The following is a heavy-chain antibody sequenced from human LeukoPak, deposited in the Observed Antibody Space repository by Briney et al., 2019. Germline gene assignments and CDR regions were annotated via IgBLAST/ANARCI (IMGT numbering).Heavy chain of an antibody. CDR2: IYYSGST. Sequence: SETLSLTCTVSGGSISSYYWSWIRQPPGKGLEWIGYIYYSGSTNYNPSLKSRVTILVDTSKNQFSLKLSSVTAADTAVYYCARGPTRNYFDYWGRGTLVTVSS. J-gene: IGHJ4*02. CDR1: GGSISSYY. CDR3: ARGPTRNYFDY. V-gene: IGHV4-59*01.